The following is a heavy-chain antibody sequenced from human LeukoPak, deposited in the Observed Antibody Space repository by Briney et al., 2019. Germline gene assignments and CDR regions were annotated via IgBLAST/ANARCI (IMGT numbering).Heavy chain of an antibody. J-gene: IGHJ3*02. Sequence: PSETLSLTCTVSGGSVSSGSFYWTWIRQPPGEGLEWIGYIYDSGSTNYNPSLKSRVTISLDKSKNQFSLKLSSVTAADTAVYYCARDLTMGSSSSSSAASTFDAFDIWGQGTMVTVSS. CDR2: IYDSGST. D-gene: IGHD6-6*01. V-gene: IGHV4-61*01. CDR3: ARDLTMGSSSSSSAASTFDAFDI. CDR1: GGSVSSGSFY.